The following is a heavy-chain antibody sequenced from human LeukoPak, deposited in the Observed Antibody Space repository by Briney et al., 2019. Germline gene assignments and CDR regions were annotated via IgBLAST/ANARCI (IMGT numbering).Heavy chain of an antibody. CDR3: ARGRSSMVRGYYYYYMDV. CDR2: IYDSGST. CDR1: GGSISSSSYY. Sequence: PSETLSLTCTVSGGSISSSSYYWGWLRQPPGKGLEWIGSIYDSGSTYYNPSLKSRVIISVDTSKNQFSLKLSSVTAADTAVYYCARGRSSMVRGYYYYYMDVWGKGTTVTISS. J-gene: IGHJ6*03. D-gene: IGHD3-10*01. V-gene: IGHV4-39*07.